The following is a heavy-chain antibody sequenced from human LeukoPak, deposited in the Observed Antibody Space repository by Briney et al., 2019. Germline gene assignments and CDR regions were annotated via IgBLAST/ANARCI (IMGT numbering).Heavy chain of an antibody. CDR1: GGTFSSYA. V-gene: IGHV1-69*01. CDR3: ARVGYYYASSGYPNWHHRANYYYYYVMDV. J-gene: IGHJ6*02. D-gene: IGHD3-22*01. CDR2: IIPIFGTA. Sequence: ASVKVSCKASGGTFSSYAISWVRQAPGQGLEWMGGIIPIFGTANYAQKLQGRVTITADESTSTAYMELSSLRSEDTAVYYCARVGYYYASSGYPNWHHRANYYYYYVMDVWGQGTTVTVSS.